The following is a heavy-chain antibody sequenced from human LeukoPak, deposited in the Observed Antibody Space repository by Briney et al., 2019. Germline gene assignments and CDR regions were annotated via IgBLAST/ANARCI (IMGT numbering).Heavy chain of an antibody. CDR3: ARDLLDYDFWSGSLLGAFDI. CDR2: IYTSGST. Sequence: SETLSLTCTVSGGSISSYYWSWIRQLAGKGLEWIGRIYTSGSTIYNPSLKSRVTISVDKSKNQFSLKLSSVTAADTAVYYCARDLLDYDFWSGSLLGAFDIWGQGTMVTVSS. D-gene: IGHD3-3*01. J-gene: IGHJ3*02. CDR1: GGSISSYY. V-gene: IGHV4-4*07.